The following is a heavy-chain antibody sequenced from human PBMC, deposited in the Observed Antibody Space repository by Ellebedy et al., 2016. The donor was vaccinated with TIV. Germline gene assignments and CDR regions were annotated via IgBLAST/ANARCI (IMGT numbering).Heavy chain of an antibody. V-gene: IGHV4-39*01. D-gene: IGHD3-10*01. Sequence: GSLRLSCTVSGGSLSSSSYYWGWIRQPPGKGLEWIGSIYYTGSTDYNPSLKSRVTISADTSKNQFSLRLSSVTAADTAAYYCARWFGELLYVRWFDPWGQGTLVTVSS. J-gene: IGHJ5*02. CDR2: IYYTGST. CDR3: ARWFGELLYVRWFDP. CDR1: GGSLSSSSYY.